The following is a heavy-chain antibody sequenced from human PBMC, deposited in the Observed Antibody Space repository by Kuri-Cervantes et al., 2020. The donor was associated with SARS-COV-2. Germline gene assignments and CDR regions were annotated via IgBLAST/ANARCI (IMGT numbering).Heavy chain of an antibody. CDR2: ISSGGGNK. D-gene: IGHD3-22*01. CDR3: AREYVYDTTGYFYWYFDL. CDR1: GFTFSSHA. Sequence: GESLKISCEVSGFTFSSHAMHWVRQAPGKGLEWVAVISSGGGNKYYADSVRGRFTISRDNSKNTLYLRLNTLRAEDTAVYHCAREYVYDTTGYFYWYFDLWGRGTLVTVSS. J-gene: IGHJ2*01. V-gene: IGHV3-30-3*01.